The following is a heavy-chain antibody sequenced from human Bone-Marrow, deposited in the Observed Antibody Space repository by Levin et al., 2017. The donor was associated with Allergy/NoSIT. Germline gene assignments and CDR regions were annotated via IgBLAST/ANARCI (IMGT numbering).Heavy chain of an antibody. J-gene: IGHJ6*02. CDR1: GFIFSTYS. V-gene: IGHV3-21*01. Sequence: GESLKISCGASGFIFSTYSLHWVRQTPGKGLEWVSSISSASSYIYYADSVKGRFTISRDNAKNSLYLQMNSLRAEDTAVYYCVRSESITGTEDLKVMDVWGQGTTVTVSS. CDR3: VRSESITGTEDLKVMDV. D-gene: IGHD1/OR15-1a*01. CDR2: ISSASSYI.